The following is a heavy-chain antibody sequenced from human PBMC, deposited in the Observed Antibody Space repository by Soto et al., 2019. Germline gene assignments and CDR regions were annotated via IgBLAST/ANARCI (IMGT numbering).Heavy chain of an antibody. CDR3: ARGGGALAGSFFDY. V-gene: IGHV1-3*01. D-gene: IGHD6-19*01. Sequence: QVQLVQSGAEVKKPGASVKVSCKASGYTFTSYAMHWVRQAPGQRLELMGWINAGNGNTKYSQKFQGRVTITSDTSASTAYMELRSLRSEDTAVYYCARGGGALAGSFFDYWGQGTLVTVSS. CDR2: INAGNGNT. J-gene: IGHJ4*02. CDR1: GYTFTSYA.